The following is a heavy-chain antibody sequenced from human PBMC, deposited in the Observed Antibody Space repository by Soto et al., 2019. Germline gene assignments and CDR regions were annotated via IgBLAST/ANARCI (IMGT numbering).Heavy chain of an antibody. CDR2: IYYSGST. CDR3: ASQGQQEGGVFDY. Sequence: SETLSLTCTVSCGSISSGGYYWSWIRQHPGKGLEWIGYIYYSGSTYYNPSLKSRVTISVDTSKNQFSLKLSSVTAADTAVYYCASQGQQEGGVFDYWGQGTLVTVSS. J-gene: IGHJ4*02. D-gene: IGHD6-13*01. V-gene: IGHV4-31*03. CDR1: CGSISSGGYY.